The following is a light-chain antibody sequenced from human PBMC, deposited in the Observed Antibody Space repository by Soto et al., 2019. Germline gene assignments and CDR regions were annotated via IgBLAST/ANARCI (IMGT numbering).Light chain of an antibody. Sequence: DIQMTQSPSSLSASVGDRVTIICRASQTISSYLNWYQQKPGKAPKLLIYDASILQSGVPSRFSGSGSGTDFTLTISSQHPEDFATYYCQQSYSTLTFGPGTKLDIK. CDR2: DAS. V-gene: IGKV1-39*01. CDR1: QTISSY. CDR3: QQSYSTLT. J-gene: IGKJ3*01.